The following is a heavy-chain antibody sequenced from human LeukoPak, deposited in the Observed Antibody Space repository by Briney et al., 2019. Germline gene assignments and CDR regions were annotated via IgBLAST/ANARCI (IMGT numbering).Heavy chain of an antibody. Sequence: SETLSLTCAVYGGSFSGYYWSWIRQPPGKGLEWIGEINHSGNTNYNPSLKSRVTISIDTSKNQFSLKLSSVTAADTAVYYCARSRREGGYVRRDWFDPWGHGTLVTVSS. V-gene: IGHV4-34*01. D-gene: IGHD5-12*01. J-gene: IGHJ5*02. CDR2: INHSGNT. CDR1: GGSFSGYY. CDR3: ARSRREGGYVRRDWFDP.